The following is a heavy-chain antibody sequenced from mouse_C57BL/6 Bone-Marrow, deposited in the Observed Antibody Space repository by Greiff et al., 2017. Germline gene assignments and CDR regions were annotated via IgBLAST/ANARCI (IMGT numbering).Heavy chain of an antibody. CDR1: GYTFTDYY. CDR3: ARWFYDYDVGYAMDY. D-gene: IGHD2-4*01. J-gene: IGHJ4*01. V-gene: IGHV1-76*01. CDR2: IYPGSGNT. Sequence: QVHVKQSGAELVRPGASVKLSCKASGYTFTDYYINWVKQRPGQGLEWIARIYPGSGNTYYNEKFKGKATLTAEKSSSTAYMQLSSLTSEDSAVYFCARWFYDYDVGYAMDYWGQGTSVTVSS.